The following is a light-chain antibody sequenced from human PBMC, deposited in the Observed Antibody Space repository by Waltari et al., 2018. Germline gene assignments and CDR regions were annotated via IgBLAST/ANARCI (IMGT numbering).Light chain of an antibody. CDR2: KVS. Sequence: DVVMTQSPXXLSVXLGXXAXXXXXXSQSLVYTDGDTYLHCFQHRPGQSPRRLIYKVSNRDSGVPDRFSGSGSGTDFTLKISRVEAEDVGVYYCMQSTHWPLTFGGGTKVEIK. CDR1: QSLVYTDGDTY. J-gene: IGKJ4*01. V-gene: IGKV2-30*01. CDR3: MQSTHWPLT.